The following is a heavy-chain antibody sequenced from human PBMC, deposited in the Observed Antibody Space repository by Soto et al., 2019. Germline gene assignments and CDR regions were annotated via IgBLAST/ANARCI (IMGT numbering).Heavy chain of an antibody. CDR1: GFTFSNYA. J-gene: IGHJ6*02. V-gene: IGHV3-23*01. CDR2: ISGSGRNT. D-gene: IGHD3-10*01. CDR3: AKDLNGSGSFTSYYHYGMDV. Sequence: EVQMLESGGGLVHPGGSLRLSCAASGFTFSNYAMNWVRQAPGKGLEWVSSISGSGRNTYYADSVKGRRTISRDSSKNTLYLQMNSLRVEDTGVYYCAKDLNGSGSFTSYYHYGMDVRGQGTTVTVSS.